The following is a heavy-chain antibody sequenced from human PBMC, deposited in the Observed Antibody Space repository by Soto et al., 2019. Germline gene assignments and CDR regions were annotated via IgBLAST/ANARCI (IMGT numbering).Heavy chain of an antibody. J-gene: IGHJ4*02. CDR1: GFTVSSNY. CDR3: ARDRYCSGGSCYYGFDY. CDR2: IYSGGST. V-gene: IGHV3-66*01. D-gene: IGHD2-15*01. Sequence: EVQLVESGGGLVQPGGSLRLSCAASGFTVSSNYMSWVRQAPGKGLEWVSVIYSGGSTYYADSVKGRFTISRDNSKNTLYLQMNSLRAEDTAVYYRARDRYCSGGSCYYGFDYWGQGTLVTVSS.